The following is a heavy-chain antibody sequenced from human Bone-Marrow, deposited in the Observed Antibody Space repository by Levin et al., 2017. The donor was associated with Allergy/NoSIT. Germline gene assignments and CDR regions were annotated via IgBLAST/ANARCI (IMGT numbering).Heavy chain of an antibody. Sequence: HTGGSLRLSCAASGFTFSSYGMHWVRQAPGKGLEWVAVISYDGSNKYYADSVKGRFTISRDNSKNTLYLQMNSLRAEDTAVYYCWYVSVWGVLVSGSPNFDYWGQGTLVTVSS. CDR1: GFTFSSYG. D-gene: IGHD3-22*01. CDR3: WYVSVWGVLVSGSPNFDY. J-gene: IGHJ4*02. V-gene: IGHV3-30*03. CDR2: ISYDGSNK.